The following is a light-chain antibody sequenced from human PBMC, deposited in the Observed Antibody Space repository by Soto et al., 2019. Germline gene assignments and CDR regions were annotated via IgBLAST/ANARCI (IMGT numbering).Light chain of an antibody. CDR3: QQYHNYWT. CDR1: QSISKW. CDR2: EAS. Sequence: IQMTQSPSTMSASVGDRATITCRASQSISKWLAWFQQKAGKAPKLLIYEASKLATGVPSRFSGSRSGTEFTLTISSLQPDDLATYFCQQYHNYWTFGQGTKVDI. V-gene: IGKV1-5*03. J-gene: IGKJ1*01.